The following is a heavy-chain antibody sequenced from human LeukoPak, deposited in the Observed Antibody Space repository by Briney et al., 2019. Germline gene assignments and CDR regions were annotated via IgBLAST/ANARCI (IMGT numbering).Heavy chain of an antibody. Sequence: GGSLRLSCAASGYTSSSYALNWVRQAPGKGLEWVATVSGSGDRMYHADSVKGRFTISRDNSKNTIYLQMNSLRAEDTALYYCAKAAAAPGFDFWGQGTLVTVSS. CDR3: AKAAAAPGFDF. CDR1: GYTSSSYA. V-gene: IGHV3-23*01. D-gene: IGHD6-13*01. CDR2: VSGSGDRM. J-gene: IGHJ4*02.